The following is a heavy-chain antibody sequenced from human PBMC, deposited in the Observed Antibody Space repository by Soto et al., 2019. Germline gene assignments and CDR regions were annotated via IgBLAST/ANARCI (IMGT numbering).Heavy chain of an antibody. Sequence: QLQLQESGPGLVKPSETLSLTCTVSGGSISSSSYYWGWIRQPPGKGLEGIGSIYYSGSTYYNPTLKSRVTISVDTSKNQFSLKLSSVTAADTAVYYCASPPKGRDYYYGMDVWGQGTTVTVSS. V-gene: IGHV4-39*01. CDR1: GGSISSSSYY. J-gene: IGHJ6*02. CDR3: ASPPKGRDYYYGMDV. CDR2: IYYSGST.